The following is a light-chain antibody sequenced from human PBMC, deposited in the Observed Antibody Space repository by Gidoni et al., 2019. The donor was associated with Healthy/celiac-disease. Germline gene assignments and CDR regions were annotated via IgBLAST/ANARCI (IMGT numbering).Light chain of an antibody. CDR2: EVS. CDR3: SAYAGSNNLV. J-gene: IGLJ2*01. V-gene: IGLV2-8*01. CDR1: SSDVGGYND. Sequence: QSALTQPPSASGSPGTSVTISCTGTSSDVGGYNDVSWYQQHPGKAPKLMIYEVSKRPSGVPDRFSGSKSGNTASLTVSGLQAEDEADYYCSAYAGSNNLVFGGGTKLTVL.